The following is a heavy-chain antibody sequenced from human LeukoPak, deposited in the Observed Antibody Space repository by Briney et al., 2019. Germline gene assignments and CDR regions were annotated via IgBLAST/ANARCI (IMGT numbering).Heavy chain of an antibody. V-gene: IGHV1-18*01. CDR3: ARARTSQYFDWLLYSYYYMDV. D-gene: IGHD3-9*01. J-gene: IGHJ6*03. CDR2: ISAYNGNT. CDR1: GYTFTSYG. Sequence: ASVKVSCKASGYTFTSYGISWVRQAPGQGLEWMGWISAYNGNTNYAQKFQGRVTMTRNTSISTAYMELSSLRSEDTAVYYCARARTSQYFDWLLYSYYYMDVWGKGTTVTISS.